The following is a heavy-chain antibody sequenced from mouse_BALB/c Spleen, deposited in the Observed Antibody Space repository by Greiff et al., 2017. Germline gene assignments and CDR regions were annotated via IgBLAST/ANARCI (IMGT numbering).Heavy chain of an antibody. J-gene: IGHJ2*01. CDR3: ARRGWDYFDY. V-gene: IGHV3-2*02. CDR2: ISYSGST. D-gene: IGHD3-3*01. CDR1: GYSITSDYA. Sequence: EVQLQQSGPGLVKPSQSLSLTCTVTGYSITSDYAWNWIRQFPGNKLEWMGYISYSGSTSYNPSLKSRISITRDTSKNQFFLQLNSVTTEDTATYYCARRGWDYFDYWGQGTTLTVSS.